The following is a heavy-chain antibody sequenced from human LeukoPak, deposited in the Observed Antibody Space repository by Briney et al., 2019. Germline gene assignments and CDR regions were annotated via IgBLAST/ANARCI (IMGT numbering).Heavy chain of an antibody. CDR1: GFTFSSYS. D-gene: IGHD3-10*01. J-gene: IGHJ4*02. V-gene: IGHV3-21*01. CDR2: ISSSSSYI. Sequence: PGGSLRLSCAASGFTFSSYSMNWVRQAPGKGLEWVSSISSSSSYIYYADSVKGRFTISRDNTKNSLYLQMNSLRAEDTAVYYCARRTLGRYFDYWGQGTLVTVSS. CDR3: ARRTLGRYFDY.